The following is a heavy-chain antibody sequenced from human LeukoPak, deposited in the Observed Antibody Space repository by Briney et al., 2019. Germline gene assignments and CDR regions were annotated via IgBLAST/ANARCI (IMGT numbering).Heavy chain of an antibody. CDR3: ARALNGFDI. Sequence: GGSLRLSCAASGFTFSSYAMHWVRQAPGKGLEWVSVIYSGGSIYYADSVKGRFTISTDNSRNTLYLQMNSLRAEDTAVYYCARALNGFDIWGPGTLVTVSS. J-gene: IGHJ3*02. CDR2: IYSGGSI. V-gene: IGHV3-53*01. CDR1: GFTFSSYA.